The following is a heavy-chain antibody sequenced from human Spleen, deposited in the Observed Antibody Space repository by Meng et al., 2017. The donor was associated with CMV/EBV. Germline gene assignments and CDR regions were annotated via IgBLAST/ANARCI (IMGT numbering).Heavy chain of an antibody. D-gene: IGHD4-17*01. CDR1: GFTFSSYS. CDR3: ARDIYGDYWFDS. Sequence: GESLKISCAASGFTFSSYSMNWVRQAPGKGLEWVSSISGSSSYIYYADSMKGRFTISRDNTKNSLYLQMNSLKVEDTAVYFCARDIYGDYWFDSWGQGALVTVSS. V-gene: IGHV3-21*01. CDR2: ISGSSSYI. J-gene: IGHJ5*01.